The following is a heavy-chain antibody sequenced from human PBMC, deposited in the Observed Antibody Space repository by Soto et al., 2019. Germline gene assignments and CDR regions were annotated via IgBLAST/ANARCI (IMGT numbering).Heavy chain of an antibody. CDR3: TRLISAAQDY. CDR2: IRDRAFSYAT. J-gene: IGHJ4*02. V-gene: IGHV3-73*01. Sequence: EVLLVESGGGLVQPGGSLKLSFAASGLVFKAFSITGVGRAPGKGLEWVGRIRDRAFSYATANAASVKGRFTISRDDSTNTAYLQMNSLKTEDTAIYYCTRLISAAQDYWGQGTLVTVSS. D-gene: IGHD3-10*01. CDR1: GLVFKAFS.